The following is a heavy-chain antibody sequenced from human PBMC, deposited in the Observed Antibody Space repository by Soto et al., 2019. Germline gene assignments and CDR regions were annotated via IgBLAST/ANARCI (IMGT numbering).Heavy chain of an antibody. CDR2: IWYSGSNK. Sequence: PGGSLRLSCAASGFTFSSYGMHWVRQAPGKGLEWVSVIWYSGSNKYYADSVKGRFTISRDNSKNTLYLQMNSLRAEDTAVYYFAKAHESAAPRGVYNWFDPWGQGTLVTVSS. CDR3: AKAHESAAPRGVYNWFDP. CDR1: GFTFSSYG. V-gene: IGHV3-33*06. D-gene: IGHD2-15*01. J-gene: IGHJ5*02.